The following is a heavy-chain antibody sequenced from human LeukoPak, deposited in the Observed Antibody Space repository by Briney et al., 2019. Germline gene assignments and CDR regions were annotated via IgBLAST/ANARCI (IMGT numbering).Heavy chain of an antibody. J-gene: IGHJ6*03. V-gene: IGHV4-59*08. CDR3: ARLKGSVDYMDV. Sequence: SETLSLTCTVSGGSISSYYWSWIRQPPGKGLEWIGYIYYSGSTNYNPSLKSRVTISVDTSKNQFSLKLSSVTAADTGVYYCARLKGSVDYMDVWGKGVTVIVSS. CDR2: IYYSGST. D-gene: IGHD3-10*01. CDR1: GGSISSYY.